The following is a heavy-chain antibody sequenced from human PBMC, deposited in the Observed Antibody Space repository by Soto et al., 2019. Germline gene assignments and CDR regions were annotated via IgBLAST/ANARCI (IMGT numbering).Heavy chain of an antibody. J-gene: IGHJ4*02. Sequence: GASVKVSCKVSGYTLTELSMHWVRQAPGKGLEWMGGFDPEDGETIYAQKFQGRVTMTEDTSTDTAYMELSSLRSEDTAVYYCATDPYYYDSSGYPIDYWGQGTLVTVSS. CDR3: ATDPYYYDSSGYPIDY. CDR1: GYTLTELS. D-gene: IGHD3-22*01. V-gene: IGHV1-24*01. CDR2: FDPEDGET.